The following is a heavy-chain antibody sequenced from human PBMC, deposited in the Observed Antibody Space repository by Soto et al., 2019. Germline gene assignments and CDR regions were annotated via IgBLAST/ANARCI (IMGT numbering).Heavy chain of an antibody. CDR2: IYWDDDK. CDR3: KIVVVPAAIIPPFYYYYYMDV. V-gene: IGHV2-5*02. D-gene: IGHD2-2*01. CDR1: GFSLSTSGVG. J-gene: IGHJ6*03. Sequence: QITLKESGPPVVKPTQTLTLTCTFSGFSLSTSGVGVGWIRQPPGKALEWLALIYWDDDKRYSPSLKSRLTITKDTSKNQVVLTMTNMDPVDTATYYCKIVVVPAAIIPPFYYYYYMDVWGKGTTVTVSS.